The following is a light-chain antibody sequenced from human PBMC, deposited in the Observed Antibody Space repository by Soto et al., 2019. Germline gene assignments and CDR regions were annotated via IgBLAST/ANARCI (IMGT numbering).Light chain of an antibody. J-gene: IGKJ3*01. V-gene: IGKV1-39*01. CDR1: QSISNY. CDR2: AAS. CDR3: QQSYTTLFT. Sequence: DLQMTQSPSSLSASVGDSVTITCRASQSISNYLNWYQQKPGKAPKLLIYAASSLQSGVPSRFSGSGPGTDFTLTISSLQPEDFATYSCQQSYTTLFTFGPGTNVDI.